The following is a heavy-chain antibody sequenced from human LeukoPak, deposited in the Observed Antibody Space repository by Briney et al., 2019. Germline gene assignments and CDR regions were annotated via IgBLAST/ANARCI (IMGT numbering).Heavy chain of an antibody. V-gene: IGHV3-74*01. D-gene: IGHD4-23*01. CDR1: GFTFSSYW. CDR3: AREKAIYGGIDY. J-gene: IGHJ4*02. Sequence: GGSLRLSCAASGFTFSSYWMHWVRQAPGKGLVWVSRINSDGSSTSYADSVKGRFTISRDNAKNTLYPQMNSLRAEDTAVYYCAREKAIYGGIDYWGQGTLVTVSS. CDR2: INSDGSST.